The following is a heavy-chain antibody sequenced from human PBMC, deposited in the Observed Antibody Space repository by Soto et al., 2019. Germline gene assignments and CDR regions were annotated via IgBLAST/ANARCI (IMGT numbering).Heavy chain of an antibody. V-gene: IGHV1-3*01. CDR3: ARDFSWFGELIASDY. D-gene: IGHD3-10*01. CDR2: INAGNGNT. Sequence: QVQLVQSGAEVKKPGASVKVSCKASGYTFTSYVMHWVRQAPGQRLEWMGWINAGNGNTKYSQKFQGRVTITRDTSASTAYMELSSLRSEDTAVYYCARDFSWFGELIASDYWGQGTLVTVSS. CDR1: GYTFTSYV. J-gene: IGHJ4*02.